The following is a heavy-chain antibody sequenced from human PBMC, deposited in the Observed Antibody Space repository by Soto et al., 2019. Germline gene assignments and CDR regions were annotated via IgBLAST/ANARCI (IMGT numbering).Heavy chain of an antibody. J-gene: IGHJ6*02. CDR2: INPNSGGT. Sequence: ASVKVSCKASGYTFTGYYMHWVRQAPGQGLEWMGWINPNSGGTNYAQKFQGWVTMTRDTSISTAYMELSRLRSDDTAVYYCARDEGYNWNRDYYYGMDVWGQGTTVTVSS. CDR3: ARDEGYNWNRDYYYGMDV. V-gene: IGHV1-2*04. CDR1: GYTFTGYY. D-gene: IGHD1-1*01.